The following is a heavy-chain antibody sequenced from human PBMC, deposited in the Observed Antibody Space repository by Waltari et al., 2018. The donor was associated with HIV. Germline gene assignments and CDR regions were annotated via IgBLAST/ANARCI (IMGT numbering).Heavy chain of an antibody. CDR3: ATIDSSGYYAFDI. D-gene: IGHD3-22*01. V-gene: IGHV1-24*01. J-gene: IGHJ3*02. CDR2: FDPEDGET. Sequence: QVQLVQSGAAVKQPGASVKVSCTVSGYTLTALSMHWVRQAPGKGLEWMGGFDPEDGETIYAQKCQGRVTMTEDTSTDTAYMELSSLRSEDTAVYYCATIDSSGYYAFDIWGQGTMVTVSS. CDR1: GYTLTALS.